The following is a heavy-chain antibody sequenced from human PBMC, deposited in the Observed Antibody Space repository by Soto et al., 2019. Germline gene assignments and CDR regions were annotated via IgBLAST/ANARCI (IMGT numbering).Heavy chain of an antibody. CDR1: GFTFSNAW. Sequence: EVQLVESGGGLVKPGGSLRLSCAASGFTFSNAWMSWVRQAPGKGLEWVGRIKSKTDGGTTDYAAPVKGRFTISRDDSKNTLYLQMNSLKTEDTAVYYCTTSVNYDFWSGYYIDFDYWGQGTLVTVSS. V-gene: IGHV3-15*01. CDR3: TTSVNYDFWSGYYIDFDY. J-gene: IGHJ4*02. CDR2: IKSKTDGGTT. D-gene: IGHD3-3*01.